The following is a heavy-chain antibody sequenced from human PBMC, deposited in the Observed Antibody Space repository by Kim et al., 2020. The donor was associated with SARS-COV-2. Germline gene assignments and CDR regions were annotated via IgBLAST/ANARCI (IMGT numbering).Heavy chain of an antibody. CDR2: INPNSGGT. J-gene: IGHJ4*02. D-gene: IGHD1-26*01. Sequence: ASVKVSCKASGYTFTGYYMHWVRQAPGQGLEWMGRINPNSGGTNYAQKFQGRVTMTRDTSISTAYMELSRLRSDDTAVYYCARVLTRRVGATKGDVDYWGQGTLVTVSS. V-gene: IGHV1-2*06. CDR3: ARVLTRRVGATKGDVDY. CDR1: GYTFTGYY.